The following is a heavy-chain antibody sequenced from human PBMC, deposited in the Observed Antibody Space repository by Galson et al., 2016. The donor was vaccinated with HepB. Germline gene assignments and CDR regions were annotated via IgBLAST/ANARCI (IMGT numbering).Heavy chain of an antibody. CDR2: IYSGST. D-gene: IGHD2-2*01. Sequence: SETLSLTCAVSGASISSDKWWTWVRQPPGKGLEWIGEIYSGSTRYNPSLNSRVTISMDRSQNHFSLNLNSVTAADTAVDYCATVRVGCSSNSCFIEDWGQGTLVTVSS. CDR3: ATVRVGCSSNSCFIED. J-gene: IGHJ4*02. CDR1: GASISSDKW. V-gene: IGHV4-4*02.